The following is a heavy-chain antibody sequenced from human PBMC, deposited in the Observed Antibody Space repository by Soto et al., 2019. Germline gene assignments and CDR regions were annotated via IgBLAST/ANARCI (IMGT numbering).Heavy chain of an antibody. D-gene: IGHD3-22*01. Sequence: PSETLSLTCAVYGGSFSGYYWSWIRQPPGKGLEWIGEINHSGSTNYNPSLKSRVTIPVDTSKNQFSLKLSSVTAADTAVYYCARAGRAPALYYYDSSGYYYVYWFDPWGQGTLVTVSS. V-gene: IGHV4-34*01. CDR3: ARAGRAPALYYYDSSGYYYVYWFDP. J-gene: IGHJ5*02. CDR1: GGSFSGYY. CDR2: INHSGST.